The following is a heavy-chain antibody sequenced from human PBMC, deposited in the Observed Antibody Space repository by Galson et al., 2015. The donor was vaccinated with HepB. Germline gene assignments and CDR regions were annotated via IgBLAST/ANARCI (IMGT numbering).Heavy chain of an antibody. V-gene: IGHV1-3*04. D-gene: IGHD6-13*01. CDR2: INTGNGNT. J-gene: IGHJ4*02. Sequence: SVKVSCKASGYTFTSCAMHWVRQAPGQRLEWMGWINTGNGNTKYSQKFQDRVTITRDTSASTAYMELSSLRSEDTAVYYCARDKDDGQQLTHQFDYWGQGTLVTVSS. CDR1: GYTFTSCA. CDR3: ARDKDDGQQLTHQFDY.